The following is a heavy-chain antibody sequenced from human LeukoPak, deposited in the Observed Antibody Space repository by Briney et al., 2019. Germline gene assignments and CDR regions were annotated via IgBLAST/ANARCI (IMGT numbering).Heavy chain of an antibody. CDR3: ARSGGNGYYYHYMDV. D-gene: IGHD4-23*01. V-gene: IGHV3-23*01. CDR2: IGASGGST. Sequence: PGGSLRLSCTASGFTFSSYAMNWVRQAPGKGLEWVSTIGASGGSTYYADSVKGRFTISRDNSKNTLFLQMNSLRAEDTAVYYCARSGGNGYYYHYMDVWGKGTTVTVSS. J-gene: IGHJ6*03. CDR1: GFTFSSYA.